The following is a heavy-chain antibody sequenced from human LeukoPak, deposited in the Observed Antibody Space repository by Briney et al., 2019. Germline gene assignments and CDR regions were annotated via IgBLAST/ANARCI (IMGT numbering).Heavy chain of an antibody. J-gene: IGHJ4*02. CDR1: GFTFSSYS. V-gene: IGHV3-21*01. CDR2: ISSSSSYI. D-gene: IGHD2-2*01. Sequence: GGSLRLSCAASGFTFSSYSMNWVRQAPGKWLEWVSSISSSSSYIYYADSVKGRFTISRDNAKNTLYLQMNSLRAEDTAVYYCAKDLVGPATFIDYWGQGTLVTVSS. CDR3: AKDLVGPATFIDY.